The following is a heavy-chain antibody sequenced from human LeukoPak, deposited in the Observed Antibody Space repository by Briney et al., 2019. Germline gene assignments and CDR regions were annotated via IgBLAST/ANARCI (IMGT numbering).Heavy chain of an antibody. J-gene: IGHJ4*02. CDR3: ARTPEYNWNYGGVDY. CDR1: GGSFSGYY. Sequence: PSETLSLTCAVYGGSFSGYYWSWIRQPPGKGLEWIGEINHSGSTNYNPSLKSRVTISVDTSKSQFSLKLSSVTAADTAVYYCARTPEYNWNYGGVDYWGQGTLVTVSS. D-gene: IGHD1-7*01. V-gene: IGHV4-34*01. CDR2: INHSGST.